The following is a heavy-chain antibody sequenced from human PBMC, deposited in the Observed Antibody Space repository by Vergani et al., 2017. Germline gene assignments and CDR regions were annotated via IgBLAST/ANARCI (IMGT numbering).Heavy chain of an antibody. V-gene: IGHV3-23*01. Sequence: EVQLLESGGGLVQPGGSLRLSCAASRFTFSSYAMSWVRQAPGKGLEWVSAISGSGGSTYYADSVKGRFTISRDNSKNTLYLQMNSLRAEDTAVYYCAKSGITMVRGVILFDYWGQGTLVTVSS. D-gene: IGHD3-10*01. CDR1: RFTFSSYA. CDR3: AKSGITMVRGVILFDY. CDR2: ISGSGGST. J-gene: IGHJ4*02.